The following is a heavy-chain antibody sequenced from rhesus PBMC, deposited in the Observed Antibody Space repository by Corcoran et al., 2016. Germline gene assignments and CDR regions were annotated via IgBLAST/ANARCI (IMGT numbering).Heavy chain of an antibody. Sequence: EVQLVETGGGLVQPGGSLKLSCAASGFPFSSYGMSWVRQAPGKGLEWVSEINSGGGSTYYADFVKGRFTISRDNSKNTLSLQMNSLRAEDTAVYYCAKVYSGDSFDYWGQGVLVTVSS. CDR3: AKVYSGDSFDY. V-gene: IGHV3S5*01. D-gene: IGHD5-24*01. J-gene: IGHJ4*01. CDR1: GFPFSSYG. CDR2: INSGGGST.